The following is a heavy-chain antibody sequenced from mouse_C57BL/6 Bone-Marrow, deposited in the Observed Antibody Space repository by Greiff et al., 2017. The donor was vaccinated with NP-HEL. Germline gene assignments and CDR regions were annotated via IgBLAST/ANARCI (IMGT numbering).Heavy chain of an antibody. Sequence: QVQLQQSGAELVRPGTSVKMSCKASGYTFTNYWIGWAKQRPGHGLAWIGDIYPGGGSTNYNEKFKGKATLTADKSSSTAYMPFSSLTSEDSAIYYCARYGYDGYYFDYWGQGTTLTVSS. J-gene: IGHJ2*01. CDR2: IYPGGGST. D-gene: IGHD2-2*01. V-gene: IGHV1-63*01. CDR1: GYTFTNYW. CDR3: ARYGYDGYYFDY.